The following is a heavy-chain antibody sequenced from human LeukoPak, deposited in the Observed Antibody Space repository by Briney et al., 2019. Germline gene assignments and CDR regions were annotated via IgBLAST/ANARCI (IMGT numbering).Heavy chain of an antibody. Sequence: ASVKVSCKASGYTFTGYYMHWVRQAPGQGLEWMGRINPNSGGTNYAQKFQGRVTMTRDTSISTAYIELSRLRSDDTAVHYCARVWGIVGASDAFDIWGQGTMVTVSS. CDR3: ARVWGIVGASDAFDI. D-gene: IGHD1-26*01. CDR2: INPNSGGT. V-gene: IGHV1-2*06. J-gene: IGHJ3*02. CDR1: GYTFTGYY.